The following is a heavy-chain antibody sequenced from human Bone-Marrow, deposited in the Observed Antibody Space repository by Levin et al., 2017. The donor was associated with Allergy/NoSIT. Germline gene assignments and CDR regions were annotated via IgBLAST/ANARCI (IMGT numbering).Heavy chain of an antibody. CDR1: GGSISSSSYY. J-gene: IGHJ4*02. V-gene: IGHV4-39*01. CDR3: ARRRGGYDILTGYYQDLYYFDY. Sequence: SETLSLTCTVSGGSISSSSYYWGWIRQPPGKGLEWIGSIYYSGSTYYNPSLKSRVTISVDTSKNQFSLKLSSVTAADTAVYYCARRRGGYDILTGYYQDLYYFDYWGQGTLVTVSS. CDR2: IYYSGST. D-gene: IGHD3-9*01.